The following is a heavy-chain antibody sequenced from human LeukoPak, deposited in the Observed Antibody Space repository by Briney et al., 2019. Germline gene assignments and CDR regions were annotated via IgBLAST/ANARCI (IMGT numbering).Heavy chain of an antibody. D-gene: IGHD3-22*01. CDR2: INWNSGSI. CDR3: ARANYYVTGGYSPFDY. CDR1: GFIFADYA. V-gene: IGHV3-9*01. Sequence: GGSLRLSCTASGFIFADYAMHWVRQAPGKGLEWVSGINWNSGSIGYADSVRGRFTISRDNAKSSLDLQMNDLRVEDTALYYCARANYYVTGGYSPFDYWGQGTLVTVAS. J-gene: IGHJ4*02.